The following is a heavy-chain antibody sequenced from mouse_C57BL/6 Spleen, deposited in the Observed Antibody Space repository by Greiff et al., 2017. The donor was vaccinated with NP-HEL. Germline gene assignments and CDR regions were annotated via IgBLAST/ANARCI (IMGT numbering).Heavy chain of an antibody. J-gene: IGHJ2*01. Sequence: EVKLVESGGGLVKPGGSLKLSCAASGFTFSDYGMHWVRQAPEKGLEWVAYISSGSSTIYYADTVKGRFTISRDHAKNTLFLQMTSLRSEDTAMYYCAKGISSIFDYWGQGTTLTVSS. V-gene: IGHV5-17*01. CDR2: ISSGSSTI. D-gene: IGHD2-10*02. CDR3: AKGISSIFDY. CDR1: GFTFSDYG.